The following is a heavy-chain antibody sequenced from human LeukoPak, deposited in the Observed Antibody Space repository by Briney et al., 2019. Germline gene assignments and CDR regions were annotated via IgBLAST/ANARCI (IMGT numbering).Heavy chain of an antibody. CDR3: ARRRPSHYFDY. CDR1: GVSISSSSYY. J-gene: IGHJ4*02. V-gene: IGHV4-39*01. Sequence: PSETLSLTCTVSGVSISSSSYYWRWVRQPPGKGLEWIGSIYYSGSTYYHPSLKRRVTISVNTSKNQFSLKLSSVTAADTAVYYCARRRPSHYFDYWGQGTLVTVSS. CDR2: IYYSGST.